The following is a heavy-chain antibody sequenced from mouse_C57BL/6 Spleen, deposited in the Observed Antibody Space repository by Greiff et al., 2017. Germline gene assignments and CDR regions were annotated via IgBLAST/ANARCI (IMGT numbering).Heavy chain of an antibody. CDR1: GYSITSGYY. CDR2: ISYDGSN. J-gene: IGHJ3*01. Sequence: DVQLQESGPGLVKPSQSLSLTCSVTGYSITSGYYWNWIRQFPGNKLEWMGYISYDGSNNYNPSLKNRISITRDTSKNQFFLKLNSVTTEDTATYYCARDLLRRFAYWGQGTLVTVSA. CDR3: ARDLLRRFAY. V-gene: IGHV3-6*01. D-gene: IGHD1-1*01.